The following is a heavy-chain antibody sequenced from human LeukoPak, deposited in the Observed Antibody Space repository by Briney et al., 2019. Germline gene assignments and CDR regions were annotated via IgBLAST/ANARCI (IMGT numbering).Heavy chain of an antibody. V-gene: IGHV4-59*01. CDR3: ARAGLYYDFSRGLDN. D-gene: IGHD3-3*01. Sequence: PSETLSLTCSVSGVSISSYYWSWIRPPPGKGPELIGYIYYSGSTNYHPSLKSRVTISVYTSQNQFSLKLSSVTPANTAGSYRARAGLYYDFSRGLDNWGQGTLVTVSS. CDR2: IYYSGST. CDR1: GVSISSYY. J-gene: IGHJ4*02.